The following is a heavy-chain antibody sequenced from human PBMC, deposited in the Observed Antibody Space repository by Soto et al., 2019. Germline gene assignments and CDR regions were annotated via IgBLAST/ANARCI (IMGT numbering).Heavy chain of an antibody. D-gene: IGHD3-22*01. Sequence: QVQLVQSGAEVKKPGSSVKVSCKASGGTFSSYAISWVRQAPGQGLEWMGGIIPIFGTANYAQKFQGRVTITADESXXTAYMELSSLRSEDTAVYYCAHSRGRWLLLFLMDYWGQGTLVTVSS. J-gene: IGHJ4*02. CDR1: GGTFSSYA. CDR3: AHSRGRWLLLFLMDY. V-gene: IGHV1-69*12. CDR2: IIPIFGTA.